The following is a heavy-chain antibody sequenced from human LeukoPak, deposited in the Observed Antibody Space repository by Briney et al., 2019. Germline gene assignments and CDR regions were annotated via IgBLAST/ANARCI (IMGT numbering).Heavy chain of an antibody. J-gene: IGHJ4*02. CDR2: IIPIFGTA. CDR1: GGAFSSYA. D-gene: IGHD4-11*01. V-gene: IGHV1-69*13. Sequence: GASVKVSCKASGGAFSSYAISWVRQAPGQGLEWMGGIIPIFGTANYAQKFQGRVTITADESTSTAYMELSSLRSEDTAVYYCARVTTVTTFDYWGQGTLVTVSS. CDR3: ARVTTVTTFDY.